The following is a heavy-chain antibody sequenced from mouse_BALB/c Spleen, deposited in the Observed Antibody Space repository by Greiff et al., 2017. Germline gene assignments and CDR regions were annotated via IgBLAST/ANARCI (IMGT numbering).Heavy chain of an antibody. CDR1: GYTFTSYT. D-gene: IGHD4-1*01. J-gene: IGHJ3*01. CDR3: ARELGSWFAY. Sequence: VKLQQSAAELARPGASVKMSCKASGYTFTSYTMHWVKQRPGQGLEWIGYINPSSGYTEYNQKFKDKTTLTADKSSSTAYMQLSSLTSEDSAVYYCARELGSWFAYWGQGTLVTVSA. V-gene: IGHV1-4*02. CDR2: INPSSGYT.